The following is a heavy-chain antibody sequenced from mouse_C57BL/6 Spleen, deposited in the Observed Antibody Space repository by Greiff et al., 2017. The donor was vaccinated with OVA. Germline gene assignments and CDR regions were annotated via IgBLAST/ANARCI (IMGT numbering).Heavy chain of an antibody. V-gene: IGHV1-52*01. Sequence: VQLQQSGAELVRPGSSVKLSCKASGYTFTSYWMHWVKQRPIQGLEWIGNIDPSDSETHYNQKFKDKATLTVDKSSSTAYMQLSSLTSEDSAVYYWASDYDYDGALFAYWGQGTLVTVSA. CDR3: ASDYDYDGALFAY. D-gene: IGHD2-4*01. J-gene: IGHJ3*01. CDR2: IDPSDSET. CDR1: GYTFTSYW.